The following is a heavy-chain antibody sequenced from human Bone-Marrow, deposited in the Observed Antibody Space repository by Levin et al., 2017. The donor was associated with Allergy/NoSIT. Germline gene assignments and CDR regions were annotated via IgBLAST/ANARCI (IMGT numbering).Heavy chain of an antibody. CDR3: AKSSVTTFYGVDY. J-gene: IGHJ4*02. V-gene: IGHV4-39*01. CDR1: GGSISSSNDY. D-gene: IGHD4-17*01. Sequence: SETLSLTSTVSGGSISSSNDYWGWIRQPPGKGLEWLGNIYYSGSTYYNPTIESRVTISVDTSRNQFSMKLTSVTAADTAVYYCAKSSVTTFYGVDYWGQGTLVTVSS. CDR2: IYYSGST.